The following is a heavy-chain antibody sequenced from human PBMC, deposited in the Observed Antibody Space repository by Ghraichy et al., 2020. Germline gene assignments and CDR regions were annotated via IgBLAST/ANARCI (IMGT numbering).Heavy chain of an antibody. CDR1: GFTFSTYA. CDR3: AKEILPGYFDY. CDR2: IGGRGDRT. J-gene: IGHJ4*02. V-gene: IGHV3-23*01. Sequence: GASLRLSCAASGFTFSTYAMSWVRQAPGKGLEWVSTIGGRGDRTYYVDSVKGRFTISRDNVKNTLYMQLNSLRAEDTAVYYCAKEILPGYFDYWGQGTLVTVSS.